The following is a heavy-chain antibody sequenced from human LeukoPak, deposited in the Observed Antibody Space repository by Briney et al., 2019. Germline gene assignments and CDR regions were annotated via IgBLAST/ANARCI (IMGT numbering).Heavy chain of an antibody. Sequence: SETLSLTCTVSGGSISSYYWSWIRQPPGKGLEWIGYIYYSGSTNYNPSLKSRVTISVDRSKNQFSLKLGSVTAADTAVYYCARDRDCGGDCYYFDYWGQGTLVTVSS. CDR3: ARDRDCGGDCYYFDY. CDR2: IYYSGST. CDR1: GGSISSYY. D-gene: IGHD2-21*02. J-gene: IGHJ4*02. V-gene: IGHV4-59*12.